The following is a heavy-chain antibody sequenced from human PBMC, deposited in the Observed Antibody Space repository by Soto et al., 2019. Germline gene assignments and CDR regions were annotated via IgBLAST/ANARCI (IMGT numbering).Heavy chain of an antibody. CDR2: ISSSGRYI. CDR3: ARDVADGTHSYVY. CDR1: GFTFNFYS. Sequence: GGSLRLSCTASGFTFNFYSINWGRQAPGKGLEWVSSISSSGRYIYYADSLKGRFTISRDNAKNSLYLQMNSLRAEDTAVYYCARDVADGTHSYVYWGRGTLVTV. J-gene: IGHJ4*02. D-gene: IGHD1-26*01. V-gene: IGHV3-21*01.